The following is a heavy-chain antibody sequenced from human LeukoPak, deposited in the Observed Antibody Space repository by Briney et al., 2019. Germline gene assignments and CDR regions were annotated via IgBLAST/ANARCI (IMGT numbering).Heavy chain of an antibody. CDR3: ARGGPKKLELQSPLDY. CDR1: GGTFSSYA. D-gene: IGHD1-7*01. CDR2: IIPIFGTA. V-gene: IGHV1-69*05. J-gene: IGHJ4*02. Sequence: SVKVSCKASGGTFSSYAISWVRQAPGQGLEWMGGIIPIFGTANYAQKFQGRVTITTDESTSTAYMELSGLRSEDTAVCYCARGGPKKLELQSPLDYWGQGTLVTVSS.